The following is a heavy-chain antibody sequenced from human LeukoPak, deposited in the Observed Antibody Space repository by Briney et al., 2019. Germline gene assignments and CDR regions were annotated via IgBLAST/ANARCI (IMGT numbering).Heavy chain of an antibody. CDR2: ISAYNGNT. CDR3: ARGYYGSGSLFHYYYYMDV. V-gene: IGHV1-18*01. D-gene: IGHD3-10*01. Sequence: ASVKVSCKASGYTFTNYAISWVRQAPGQGLEWVGWISAYNGNTNYAQKLQGRVTMTRDTSISTAYMELSRLRSDDTAVYYCARGYYGSGSLFHYYYYMDVWGKGTTVTVSS. J-gene: IGHJ6*03. CDR1: GYTFTNYA.